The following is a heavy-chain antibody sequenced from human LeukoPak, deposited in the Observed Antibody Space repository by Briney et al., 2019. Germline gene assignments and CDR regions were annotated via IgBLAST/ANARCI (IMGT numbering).Heavy chain of an antibody. Sequence: PSETLSLTCTVSGGSISSSSYYWSFIRQPPGKGLEWIGEIHHSGNTNYNPSLKSRVTISVDKSKNQFSLKLSSVTAADTAVYYCARVGLDYYDSSGYKTFDYWGQGTLVTVSS. V-gene: IGHV4-39*07. CDR2: IHHSGNT. J-gene: IGHJ4*02. D-gene: IGHD3-22*01. CDR1: GGSISSSSYY. CDR3: ARVGLDYYDSSGYKTFDY.